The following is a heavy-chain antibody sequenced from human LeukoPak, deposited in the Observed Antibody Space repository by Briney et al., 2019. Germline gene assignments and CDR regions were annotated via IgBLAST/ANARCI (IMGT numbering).Heavy chain of an antibody. CDR3: ARGGLSVVRGVLPKEAWGWFDP. CDR1: GGSISSYY. Sequence: SETLSLTCTVSGGSISSYYWSWIRQPAGKGLEWIGRIYTSGSTNYNPSLKSRVTMSVDTSKNQFSLKLSSVTAADTAVYYCARGGLSVVRGVLPKEAWGWFDPWGQGTLVTVSS. CDR2: IYTSGST. V-gene: IGHV4-4*07. D-gene: IGHD3-10*01. J-gene: IGHJ5*02.